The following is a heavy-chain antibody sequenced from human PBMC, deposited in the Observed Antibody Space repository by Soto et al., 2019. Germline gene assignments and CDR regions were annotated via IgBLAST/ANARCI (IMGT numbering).Heavy chain of an antibody. Sequence: QVQLQESGPGLVKPSGTLSLTCAVSGGSITSSNWWSWVRQPPGKGLECIGEIYYSGTTKYNPSLKSRVPISVDKSKNQFSLKKYSVTAENTAVYYFARSQGYCSGGSCYFFDSWGQGTLVTVSS. CDR1: GGSITSSNW. V-gene: IGHV4-4*02. J-gene: IGHJ4*02. CDR2: IYYSGTT. CDR3: ARSQGYCSGGSCYFFDS. D-gene: IGHD2-15*01.